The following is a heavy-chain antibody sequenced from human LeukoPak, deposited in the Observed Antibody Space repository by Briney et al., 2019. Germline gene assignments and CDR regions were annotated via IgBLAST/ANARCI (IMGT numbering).Heavy chain of an antibody. CDR3: ARERSGSYFTFDF. Sequence: GGSLRLSCAASGFSFSDYQMSWIRQAPGKGLEWVSYITNSGRSMHYGESVRGRFTISRDNAKNTLFLEMNSLRADDTAVYFCARERSGSYFTFDFWGQGIVVTVSS. D-gene: IGHD1-26*01. J-gene: IGHJ3*01. CDR2: ITNSGRSM. CDR1: GFSFSDYQ. V-gene: IGHV3-11*01.